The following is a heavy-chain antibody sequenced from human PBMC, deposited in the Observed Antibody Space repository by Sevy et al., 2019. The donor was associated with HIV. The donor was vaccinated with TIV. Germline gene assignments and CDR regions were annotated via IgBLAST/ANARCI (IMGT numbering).Heavy chain of an antibody. Sequence: GGSLRLSCSASGFTFSSYAMHWVRQAPGKGLEYVSAISSNGGSTYYVDSVKCRFTISRDNSKNTLYLQMSSLRAEDTAVYYCVNQGGSGAFDYWGQGTLVTVSS. V-gene: IGHV3-64D*06. D-gene: IGHD3-10*01. CDR1: GFTFSSYA. CDR2: ISSNGGST. J-gene: IGHJ4*02. CDR3: VNQGGSGAFDY.